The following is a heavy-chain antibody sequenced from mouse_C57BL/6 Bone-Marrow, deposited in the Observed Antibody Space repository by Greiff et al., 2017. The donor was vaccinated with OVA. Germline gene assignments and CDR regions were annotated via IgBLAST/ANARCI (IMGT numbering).Heavy chain of an antibody. CDR1: GYTFTSYW. D-gene: IGHD1-1*01. J-gene: IGHJ2*01. CDR3: ARDYYGSSYDFDY. V-gene: IGHV1-69*01. CDR2: IDPSDSYT. Sequence: QVQLQQPGAELVMPGASVKLSCKASGYTFTSYWMHWVKQRPGQGLERIGEIDPSDSYTNYNQKFKGKSTLTVDKSSSTAYMQLSSLTSEDSAVYYCARDYYGSSYDFDYWGQGTTLTVSS.